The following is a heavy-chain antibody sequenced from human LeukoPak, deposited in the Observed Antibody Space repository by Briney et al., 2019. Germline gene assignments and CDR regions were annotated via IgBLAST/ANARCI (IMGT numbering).Heavy chain of an antibody. CDR2: ISAYNGNT. D-gene: IGHD5-18*01. CDR3: AMLTTAMVLYSYDY. J-gene: IGHJ4*02. CDR1: GYTFTIYA. V-gene: IGHV1-18*01. Sequence: GASVKVSFKASGYTFTIYAISWVRQAPGQGLEWMGWISAYNGNTNYAQKLQGRVTMTTDTSTSTDYMELRSLRSDDTAVYYCAMLTTAMVLYSYDYWGQGTLVTVSS.